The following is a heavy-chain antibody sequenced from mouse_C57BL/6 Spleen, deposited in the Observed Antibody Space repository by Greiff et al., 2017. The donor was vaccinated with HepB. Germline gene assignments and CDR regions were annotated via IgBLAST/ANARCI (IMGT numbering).Heavy chain of an antibody. D-gene: IGHD2-3*01. J-gene: IGHJ4*01. Sequence: EVKLMESGGDLVKPGGSLKLSCAASGFTFSSYGMSWVRQTPDKRLEWVATISSGGSYTYYPDSVKGRFTISRDNAKNTLYLQMSSLNSEDTAMYYCASQGIYDGYPYYAMDYWGQGTSVTVSS. CDR3: ASQGIYDGYPYYAMDY. V-gene: IGHV5-6*01. CDR1: GFTFSSYG. CDR2: ISSGGSYT.